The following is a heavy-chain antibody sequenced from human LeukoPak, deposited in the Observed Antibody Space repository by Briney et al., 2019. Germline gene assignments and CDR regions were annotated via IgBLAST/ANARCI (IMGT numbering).Heavy chain of an antibody. D-gene: IGHD1-26*01. CDR2: ISGSGGST. J-gene: IGHJ6*04. CDR1: GFTFSSYA. V-gene: IGHV3-23*01. Sequence: PGGSLRLSCAASGFTFSSYAMSWVRQAPGKGLEWVSAISGSGGSTYYADSVKGRFTTSRDNAKNSLYLQMNSLRAEDTAVYYCARVLSWELPVWGKGTTVTVSS. CDR3: ARVLSWELPV.